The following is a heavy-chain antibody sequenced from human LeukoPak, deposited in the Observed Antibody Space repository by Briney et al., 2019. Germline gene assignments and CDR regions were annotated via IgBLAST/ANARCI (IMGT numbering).Heavy chain of an antibody. CDR3: TKDTFGDRDY. D-gene: IGHD2-21*01. V-gene: IGHV3-74*01. CDR1: GFTYRTYW. Sequence: GGSLRLSCACSGFTYRTYWMYWVRQAPGRGLMWVARITPDGSSTNYADSVQGRFTVSRDNAKNTLYLQMNSLRVEDTALYYCTKDTFGDRDYWGQGTLVTVSS. J-gene: IGHJ4*02. CDR2: ITPDGSST.